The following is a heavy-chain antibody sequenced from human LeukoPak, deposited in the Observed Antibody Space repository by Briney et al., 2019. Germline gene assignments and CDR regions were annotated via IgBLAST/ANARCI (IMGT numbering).Heavy chain of an antibody. CDR1: GFTFSSYG. J-gene: IGHJ4*02. CDR2: ISYDGSNK. CDR3: AKDCRTFWGSYRPPGFDY. Sequence: PGGSLRLSCAASGFTFSSYGMHWVRQAPGKGLEWVAVISYDGSNKYYADSVKGRFTISRDNSKNTLYLQMNSLRAEDTAVYYCAKDCRTFWGSYRPPGFDYWGQGTLVTVSS. D-gene: IGHD3-16*02. V-gene: IGHV3-30*18.